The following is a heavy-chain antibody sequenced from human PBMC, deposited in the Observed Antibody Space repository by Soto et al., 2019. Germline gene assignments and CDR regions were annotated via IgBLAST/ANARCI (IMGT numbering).Heavy chain of an antibody. D-gene: IGHD1-7*01. CDR1: GFTFSSYA. CDR2: ISYDGSNK. V-gene: IGHV3-30-3*01. Sequence: GSLRLSCAASGFTFSSYAMHWVRQAPGKGLEWVAVISYDGSNKYYADSVKGRFTISRDNSKNTLYLQMNSLRAEDTAVYYCARDSTTCLDYWGQGTLVTVSS. CDR3: ARDSTTCLDY. J-gene: IGHJ4*02.